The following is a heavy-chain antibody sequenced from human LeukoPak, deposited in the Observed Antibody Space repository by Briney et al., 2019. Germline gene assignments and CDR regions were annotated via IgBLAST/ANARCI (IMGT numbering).Heavy chain of an antibody. J-gene: IGHJ4*02. CDR2: ITGSGGTT. V-gene: IGHV3-23*01. D-gene: IGHD5-18*01. CDR1: GFTFSSYS. Sequence: GESLRLSCAASGFTFSSYSMNWVRQAPGKGLEWVSEITGSGGTTYCTDSVKGRFTISRDNSKNTLYLQMNSLRVEDTAVYYCAKGKWIQLWPPFDYWGQGTLVTVSS. CDR3: AKGKWIQLWPPFDY.